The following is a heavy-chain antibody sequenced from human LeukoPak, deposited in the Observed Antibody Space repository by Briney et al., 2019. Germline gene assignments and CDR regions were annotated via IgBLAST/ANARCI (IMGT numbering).Heavy chain of an antibody. CDR2: INTRTGDT. Sequence: ASVKVSCKASGYTFISYDINWVRQVTGQGLEWMGWINTRTGDTEYSQKFQGRVSITKDTPESTAYMELRSLRSEDMAVYYCARDSGRGWYEFQWGQGTLVTVSS. J-gene: IGHJ4*02. CDR1: GYTFISYD. D-gene: IGHD6-19*01. CDR3: ARDSGRGWYEFQ. V-gene: IGHV1-8*02.